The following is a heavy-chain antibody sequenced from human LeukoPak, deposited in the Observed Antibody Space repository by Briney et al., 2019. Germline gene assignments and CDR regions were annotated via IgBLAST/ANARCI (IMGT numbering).Heavy chain of an antibody. CDR1: GGSMSSSRYY. J-gene: IGHJ4*02. V-gene: IGHV4-39*01. Sequence: SETLSLTCTVSGGSMSSSRYYWGWIRQPPGKGLEWIGNIYYSGITYYNPSLKSRVTISVDTSKNQFSLKLSSVTAADTAVYYCASESKLVVITNYWGQGTLVTVSS. CDR2: IYYSGIT. CDR3: ASESKLVVITNY. D-gene: IGHD3-22*01.